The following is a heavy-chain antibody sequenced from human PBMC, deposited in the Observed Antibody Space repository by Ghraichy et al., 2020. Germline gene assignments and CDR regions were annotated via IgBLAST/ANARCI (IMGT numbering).Heavy chain of an antibody. J-gene: IGHJ4*02. CDR3: VKDPYSGWFDY. CDR2: IRYDQSKD. Sequence: GGSLRLSCAASGFIFRSYWMSWVRQAPGKGLEWVAFIRYDQSKDFYADSVKGRFTISRDNSRNTLYLQMSSLRVEDTAIYYCVKDPYSGWFDYWGQGALVTVSS. V-gene: IGHV3-30*02. D-gene: IGHD6-19*01. CDR1: GFIFRSYW.